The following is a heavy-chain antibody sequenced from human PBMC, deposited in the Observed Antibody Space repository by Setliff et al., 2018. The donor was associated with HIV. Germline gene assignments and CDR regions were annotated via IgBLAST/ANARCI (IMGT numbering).Heavy chain of an antibody. J-gene: IGHJ5*02. V-gene: IGHV4-59*04. Sequence: SETLSLTCTVSGDSISRYYWSWIRQPAGKGLEWIGSVYHSGKTYYNPSLKSRVTMSADTSKNQISLMLRSMTAADTAVYYCAKHDFGEGSCFDPWGQGSLVTVSS. D-gene: IGHD3-16*01. CDR3: AKHDFGEGSCFDP. CDR1: GDSISRYY. CDR2: VYHSGKT.